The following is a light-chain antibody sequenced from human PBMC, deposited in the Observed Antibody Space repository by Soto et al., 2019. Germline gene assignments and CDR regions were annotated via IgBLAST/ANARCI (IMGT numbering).Light chain of an antibody. CDR3: QQRSNWPYLT. J-gene: IGKJ4*01. CDR1: QSVSGY. V-gene: IGKV3-11*01. CDR2: DAS. Sequence: EIVLTQSPDTLSLSPGKRATLSCRASQSVSGYLGWYQQKPGQAPRLLIYDASNRAYGVPARFRGSGSGTNFTLTIASLEPDDFAVYYCQQRSNWPYLTFGGGTRV.